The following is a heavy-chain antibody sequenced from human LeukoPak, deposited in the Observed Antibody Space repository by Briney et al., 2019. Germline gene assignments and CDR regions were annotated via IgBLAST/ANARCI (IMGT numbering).Heavy chain of an antibody. Sequence: GGSLRLSCAASGFTFSNARMNWVRQAPGKGLEWVGRIKTKTYDGATDYSAPVKARFTISRDDSKTTLYLQMNGLKTEDTAIYYCTTYVGATAYWGQGTLVTVSS. CDR1: GFTFSNAR. D-gene: IGHD1-26*01. CDR3: TTYVGATAY. J-gene: IGHJ4*02. V-gene: IGHV3-15*01. CDR2: IKTKTYDGAT.